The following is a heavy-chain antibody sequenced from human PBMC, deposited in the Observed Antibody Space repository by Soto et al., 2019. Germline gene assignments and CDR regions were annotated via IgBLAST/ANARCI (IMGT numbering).Heavy chain of an antibody. J-gene: IGHJ3*02. CDR1: GGSISSSSYY. Sequence: SETLSLTCTVSGGSISSSSYYWGWIRQPPGKGLEWIGSIYYSGSTYYNPSLKSRVTISVDTSKNQFSLKLSSVTAADTAVYYCARRSDDAFDIWGQGTMVTVSS. V-gene: IGHV4-39*01. CDR2: IYYSGST. CDR3: ARRSDDAFDI.